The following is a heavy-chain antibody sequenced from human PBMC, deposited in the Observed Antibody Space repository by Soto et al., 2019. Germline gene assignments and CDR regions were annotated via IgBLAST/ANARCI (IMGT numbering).Heavy chain of an antibody. CDR3: ARVMGGDAFDI. D-gene: IGHD3-16*01. J-gene: IGHJ3*02. Sequence: PXESLRLSCAASVFTFSSYWMSWVRQAPGKGLEWVANIKQDGSEKYYVDSVKGRFTISRDNAKNSLYLQMNSLRAEDTAVYYCARVMGGDAFDIWGQGTMVTVSS. CDR2: IKQDGSEK. V-gene: IGHV3-7*03. CDR1: VFTFSSYW.